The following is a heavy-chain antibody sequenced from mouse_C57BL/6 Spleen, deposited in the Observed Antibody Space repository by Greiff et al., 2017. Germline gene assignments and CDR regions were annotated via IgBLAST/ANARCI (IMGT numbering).Heavy chain of an antibody. CDR2: INPSNGGT. CDR3: ARRRNYGDYAMDY. V-gene: IGHV1-53*01. D-gene: IGHD1-1*01. Sequence: QVHVKQSGTELVKPGASVKLSCKASGYTFTSYWMHWVKQRPGQGLEWIGNINPSNGGTNYNEKFKSKATLTVDKSSSTAYMQLSSLTSEDSAVYYCARRRNYGDYAMDYWGQGTSVTVSS. CDR1: GYTFTSYW. J-gene: IGHJ4*01.